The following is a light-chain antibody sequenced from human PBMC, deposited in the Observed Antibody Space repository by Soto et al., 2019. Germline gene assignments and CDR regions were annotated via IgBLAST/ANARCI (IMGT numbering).Light chain of an antibody. CDR1: QSVSSN. CDR3: QQYNNWPRT. V-gene: IGKV3-15*01. CDR2: GAS. Sequence: EIVMTQSPATLSASPREKATLSCRASQSVSSNLAWYQQKPGQAPRLLTYGASTRATGIPARFSGSGSGTEFTLTISSLQSEDFAVYYCQQYNNWPRTFGQGTKVDIK. J-gene: IGKJ1*01.